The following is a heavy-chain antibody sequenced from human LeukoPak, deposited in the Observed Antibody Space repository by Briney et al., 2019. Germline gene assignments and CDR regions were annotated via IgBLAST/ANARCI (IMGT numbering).Heavy chain of an antibody. D-gene: IGHD6-6*01. CDR3: ARLNPASYYYYYYGMDV. Sequence: GASVKVSCKASGYTLTSYDINWVRQATGQGLEWMGWMNPNSGNTGYAQKFQGRVTMTRNTSISTAYMELSSLRSEDTAVYYCARLNPASYYYYYYGMDVWGQGTTVTVSS. CDR2: MNPNSGNT. CDR1: GYTLTSYD. V-gene: IGHV1-8*01. J-gene: IGHJ6*02.